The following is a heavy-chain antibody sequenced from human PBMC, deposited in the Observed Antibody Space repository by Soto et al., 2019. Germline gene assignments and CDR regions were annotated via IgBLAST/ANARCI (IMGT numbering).Heavy chain of an antibody. CDR2: ISGSGGST. V-gene: IGHV3-23*01. CDR3: AIDIVVVPAAMGGDYYYYYGMDV. Sequence: PWGSLRLSCAASGFTFSSYAMSWVRQAPGKGLEWVSAISGSGGSTYYADSVKGRFTISRDNSKNTLYLQMNSLRAEDTAVYYCAIDIVVVPAAMGGDYYYYYGMDVWGQGTTLTVSS. CDR1: GFTFSSYA. J-gene: IGHJ6*02. D-gene: IGHD2-2*01.